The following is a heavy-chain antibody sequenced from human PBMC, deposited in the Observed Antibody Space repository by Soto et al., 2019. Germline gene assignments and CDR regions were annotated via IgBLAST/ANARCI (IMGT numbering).Heavy chain of an antibody. D-gene: IGHD6-13*01. Sequence: PSETLSLSCTVSGGSISSYYWSWIRQPPGKGLECIGYIYYSGSTNYNPSLKSRVTISVDTSKNQFSLKLSSVTAADTAVYYCARVRRNIAAAGDHYYYYYMDVWGKGTTVTVSS. CDR3: ARVRRNIAAAGDHYYYYYMDV. CDR2: IYYSGST. J-gene: IGHJ6*03. CDR1: GGSISSYY. V-gene: IGHV4-59*01.